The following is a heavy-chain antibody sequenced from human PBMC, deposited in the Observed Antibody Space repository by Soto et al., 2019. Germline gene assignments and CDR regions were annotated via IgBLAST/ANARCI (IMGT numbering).Heavy chain of an antibody. CDR1: GFSFSTYS. V-gene: IGHV3-21*01. Sequence: GGSLRLSCEASGFSFSTYSMHWVRQAPGKGLEWVSSIGRRSDIYYADSVKGRFTISKDNAKNSVSLQMNSLRDEDTAVYYCAREETAWPLAYGLDVWGQGTTVTVSS. CDR3: AREETAWPLAYGLDV. D-gene: IGHD2-21*02. J-gene: IGHJ6*02. CDR2: IGRRSDI.